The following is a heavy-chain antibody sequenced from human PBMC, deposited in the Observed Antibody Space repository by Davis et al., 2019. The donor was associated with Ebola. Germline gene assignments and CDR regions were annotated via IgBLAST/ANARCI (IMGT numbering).Heavy chain of an antibody. CDR2: IIPILGIA. V-gene: IGHV1-69*04. CDR1: GGTFSSYA. Sequence: SVKVSCKASGGTFSSYAISWVQQAPGQGLEWMGRIIPILGIANYAQKFQGRVTITADKSTSTAYMELSSLRSEDTAVYYCARELGRIAVADRGDYWGQGTLVTVSS. CDR3: ARELGRIAVADRGDY. D-gene: IGHD6-19*01. J-gene: IGHJ4*02.